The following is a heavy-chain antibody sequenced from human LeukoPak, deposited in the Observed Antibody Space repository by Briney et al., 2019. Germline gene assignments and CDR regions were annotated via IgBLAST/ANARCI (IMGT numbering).Heavy chain of an antibody. CDR1: RFTFSSYG. V-gene: IGHV3-30*18. D-gene: IGHD3-16*01. Sequence: AGRSLRLSCAASRFTFSSYGMHWVRQAPGKGLEWVAVISYDGSNKYYADSVKGRFTISRDNSKNTLYLQMNSLRAEDTAVYYCAKERSHLINYFDYWGQGTLVTVSS. CDR3: AKERSHLINYFDY. J-gene: IGHJ4*02. CDR2: ISYDGSNK.